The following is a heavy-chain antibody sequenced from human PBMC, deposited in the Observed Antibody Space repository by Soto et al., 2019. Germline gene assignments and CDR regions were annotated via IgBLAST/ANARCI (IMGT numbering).Heavy chain of an antibody. CDR1: GFSLSSSGMC. Sequence: SGPTLVNPTQTLTLTCTFSGFSLSSSGMCESWIRQPPGKALEWLALIDWNDHKYYSTSQRTRLTISKDTSKNQVVLTMANMDPVDTATYFCARIREGNEFGGVIAPYQFDSWGLGTLVTVSS. CDR2: IDWNDHK. CDR3: ARIREGNEFGGVIAPYQFDS. V-gene: IGHV2-70*01. J-gene: IGHJ4*02. D-gene: IGHD3-16*02.